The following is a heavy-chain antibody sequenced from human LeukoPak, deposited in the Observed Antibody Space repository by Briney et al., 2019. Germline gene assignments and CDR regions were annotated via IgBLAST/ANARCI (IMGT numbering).Heavy chain of an antibody. CDR3: ARPIVVVPLRAFDI. J-gene: IGHJ3*02. CDR1: GDSVSSGHW. D-gene: IGHD2-21*01. CDR2: IKHGGST. V-gene: IGHV4-4*02. Sequence: SETLSLTCAVSGDSVSSGHWWSWVRQPPGKGLEWIGEIKHGGSTNYNPSLKSRVTISVDTSKNQFSLKLSSVTAADTAVYYCARPIVVVPLRAFDIWGQGTMVTVSS.